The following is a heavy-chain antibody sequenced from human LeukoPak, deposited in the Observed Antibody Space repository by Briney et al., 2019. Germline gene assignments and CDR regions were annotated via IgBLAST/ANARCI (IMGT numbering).Heavy chain of an antibody. Sequence: GGSLRLSCAVSGFTFSSYAMSWVRQAPGKGLEWVSAISGSGGSTYYADSVKGRFTISRDNSKNTLYLQMNSLRAEDTAVYYCAKAVRWLQLTLFDYWGQGTLVTVSS. CDR1: GFTFSSYA. V-gene: IGHV3-23*01. CDR3: AKAVRWLQLTLFDY. CDR2: ISGSGGST. J-gene: IGHJ4*02. D-gene: IGHD5-24*01.